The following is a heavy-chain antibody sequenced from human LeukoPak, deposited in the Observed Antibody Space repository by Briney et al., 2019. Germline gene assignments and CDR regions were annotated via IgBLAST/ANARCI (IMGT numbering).Heavy chain of an antibody. J-gene: IGHJ3*02. V-gene: IGHV1-69*13. Sequence: SVKVSCKASGGTFSNYAISWVRQAPGQGLEWMGGIIPIFGTANYAQKFRGRVTITADESTSTAYMELSSLRSEDTAVYYCARVRLQLGLRLYAFDIWGQGTMVTVSS. CDR3: ARVRLQLGLRLYAFDI. CDR2: IIPIFGTA. D-gene: IGHD4-17*01. CDR1: GGTFSNYA.